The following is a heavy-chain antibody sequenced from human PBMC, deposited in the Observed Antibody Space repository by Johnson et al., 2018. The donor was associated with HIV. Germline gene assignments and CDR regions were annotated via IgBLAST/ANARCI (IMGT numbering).Heavy chain of an antibody. J-gene: IGHJ3*02. D-gene: IGHD7-27*01. Sequence: QVQLVESGGGVVQPGRSLRLSCVVSGFTFSSYGMHWVRQAPGKGLEWVAVISYDVSNKYYADSVKGRFTISRDNSKNTLYLQMNSLRAEDTAVYYCAKKQDWGSYSDTFDIWGQGTMVTVSS. CDR1: GFTFSSYG. CDR2: ISYDVSNK. CDR3: AKKQDWGSYSDTFDI. V-gene: IGHV3-30*18.